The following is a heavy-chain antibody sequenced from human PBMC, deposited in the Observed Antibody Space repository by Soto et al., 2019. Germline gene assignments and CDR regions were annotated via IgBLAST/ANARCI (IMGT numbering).Heavy chain of an antibody. Sequence: SETLSLTCAVYGGSISSDNFNWGWIRQAPGKGLEWIGTVYYGGTTYYNPSLQSRVTISVDTSKNQFSLNLYSVTAADTAVYYCARQQHDDYNYYYMGVWGKGTTVTVSS. J-gene: IGHJ6*03. CDR2: VYYGGTT. V-gene: IGHV4-39*01. D-gene: IGHD1-1*01. CDR1: GGSISSDNFN. CDR3: ARQQHDDYNYYYMGV.